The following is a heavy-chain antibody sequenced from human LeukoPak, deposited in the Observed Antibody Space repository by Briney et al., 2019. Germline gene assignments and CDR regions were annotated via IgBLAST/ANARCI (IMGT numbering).Heavy chain of an antibody. CDR1: GGSFSGYY. CDR3: AREQSYYDFWSGYYSYFDY. J-gene: IGHJ4*02. CDR2: INHSGST. D-gene: IGHD3-3*01. V-gene: IGHV4-34*01. Sequence: SETLSLTCAVYGGSFSGYYWSWIRQPPGKGLEWIGEINHSGSTNYNPSLKSRVTISVDTSKNQFSLKLSSVTAADTAVYYCAREQSYYDFWSGYYSYFDYWGQGTLVTVSS.